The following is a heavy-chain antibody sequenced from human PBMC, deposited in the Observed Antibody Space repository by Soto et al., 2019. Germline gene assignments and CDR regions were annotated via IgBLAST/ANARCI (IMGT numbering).Heavy chain of an antibody. CDR2: ISGSGGST. V-gene: IGHV3-23*01. D-gene: IGHD3-10*01. CDR1: GYTFSRYA. J-gene: IGHJ4*02. CDR3: AKDWLAVRGEPPTD. Sequence: EVQLLESGGGLVQPGGALRLSCAASGYTFSRYAMSWGRQARGKGMEWVSAISGSGGSTYYADSVRGRFTISRDNSKNTLYLQMNSLRAEDTAVYYCAKDWLAVRGEPPTDWGQGTLVTVSS.